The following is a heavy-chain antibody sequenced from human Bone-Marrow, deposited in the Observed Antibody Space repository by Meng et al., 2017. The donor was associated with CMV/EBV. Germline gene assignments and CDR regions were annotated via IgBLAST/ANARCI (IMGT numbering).Heavy chain of an antibody. CDR3: SGYCSSTSCYRVFDY. D-gene: IGHD2-2*02. CDR1: GYTFSSYE. CDR2: ISSSGSTI. J-gene: IGHJ4*02. V-gene: IGHV3-48*03. Sequence: GESLKISCAASGYTFSSYELNWVRQAPGKGLEWVSYISSSGSTIYYADSVKGRFTISRDNAKNSLYLQMNSLIAEDTAVYYCSGYCSSTSCYRVFDYWGQGTLVTVSS.